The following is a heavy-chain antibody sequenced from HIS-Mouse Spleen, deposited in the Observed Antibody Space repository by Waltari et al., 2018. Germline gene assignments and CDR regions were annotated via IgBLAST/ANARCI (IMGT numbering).Heavy chain of an antibody. CDR3: AREIPYSSSWYDWYFDL. CDR1: GCPISSSSYY. J-gene: IGHJ2*01. Sequence: QLQLQESGPGLVKPSETLSLTCTVPGCPISSSSYYWCGIRQPPGKGLEWIGSLYYSGSTYYNPSLKSRVTISVDTSKNQFSLKLSSVTAADTAVYYCAREIPYSSSWYDWYFDLWGRGTLVTVSS. CDR2: LYYSGST. V-gene: IGHV4-39*07. D-gene: IGHD6-13*01.